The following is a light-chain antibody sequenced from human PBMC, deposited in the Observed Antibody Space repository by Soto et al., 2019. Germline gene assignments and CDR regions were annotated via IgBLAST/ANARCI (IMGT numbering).Light chain of an antibody. V-gene: IGKV3-20*01. CDR3: QQYDSSRT. Sequence: EIVLTQSPATLSLSPGERATLSCRASQSVSNSFLAWYQQKPGQAPRLLIYGASSRATGIPDRFSGSGSGTDFTLTISRLEPEDFAVYYCQQYDSSRTFGQGTKVEIK. CDR1: QSVSNSF. J-gene: IGKJ1*01. CDR2: GAS.